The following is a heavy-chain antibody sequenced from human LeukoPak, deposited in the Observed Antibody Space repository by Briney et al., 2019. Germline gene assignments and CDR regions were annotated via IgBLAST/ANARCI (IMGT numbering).Heavy chain of an antibody. CDR1: GFTFSTYN. CDR2: IISDGSDR. V-gene: IGHV3-21*01. D-gene: IGHD5-24*01. J-gene: IGHJ2*01. Sequence: GGSLRLSCAASGFTFSTYNLNWVRQAPGKGLEWVSSIISDGSDRYYADSLKGRFTISRDNAKNSLYLQISSLRAEDTAMYYCAREERDGYNYYWYFDLWGRGTLVTVSS. CDR3: AREERDGYNYYWYFDL.